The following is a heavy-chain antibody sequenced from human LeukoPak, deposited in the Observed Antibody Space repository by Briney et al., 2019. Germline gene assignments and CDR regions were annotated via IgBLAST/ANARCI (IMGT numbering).Heavy chain of an antibody. J-gene: IGHJ4*02. CDR1: GFTFSNSV. CDR3: AKDRH. V-gene: IGHV3-23*01. Sequence: GGSLRLSCATSGFTFSNSVMSWVRQAPGKGLEWVSSISVSGDSTSYAASVKGRFTISRDNSKNTLYLQMNSLRAEDTAVYHCAKDRHWGQGTLVTVSS. CDR2: ISVSGDST.